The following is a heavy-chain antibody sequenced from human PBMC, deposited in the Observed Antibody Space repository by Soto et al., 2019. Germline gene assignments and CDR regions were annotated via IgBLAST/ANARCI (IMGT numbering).Heavy chain of an antibody. V-gene: IGHV3-74*01. CDR2: ISSDGSST. J-gene: IGHJ4*02. CDR3: AKGGYYRYTWIDY. D-gene: IGHD3-16*02. CDR1: GFTLSSSW. Sequence: EVQLVESGGVLVQPGGSLRLSCVASGFTLSSSWMHWVRQVPGKGLEWVAGISSDGSSTAYADSVKGRFTISRDNAKNTLLLKMNSLRAEEKSVYYCAKGGYYRYTWIDYWGQGTMVTVSS.